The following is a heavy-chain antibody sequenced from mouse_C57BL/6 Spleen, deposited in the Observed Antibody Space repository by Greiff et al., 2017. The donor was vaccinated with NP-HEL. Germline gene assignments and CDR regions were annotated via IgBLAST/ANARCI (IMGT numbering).Heavy chain of an antibody. CDR2: ISSGSSTI. V-gene: IGHV5-17*01. J-gene: IGHJ3*01. CDR3: ARDGGLRRAWFAY. CDR1: GFTFSDYG. D-gene: IGHD2-4*01. Sequence: EVQRVESGGGLVKPGGSLKLSCAASGFTFSDYGMHWVRQAPEKGLEWVAYISSGSSTIYYADTVKGRFTISRDNAKNTLFLQMTSLRSEDTAMYYCARDGGLRRAWFAYWGQGTLVTVSA.